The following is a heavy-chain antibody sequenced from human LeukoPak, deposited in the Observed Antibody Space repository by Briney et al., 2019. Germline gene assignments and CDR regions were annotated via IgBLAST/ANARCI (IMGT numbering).Heavy chain of an antibody. CDR2: ISGSGDCT. J-gene: IGHJ4*02. CDR3: AKWSGVADPFDY. CDR1: GFTFSGYA. D-gene: IGHD6-19*01. V-gene: IGHV3-23*01. Sequence: GGSLRLSCAASGFTFSGYAMSWVRQAPGKGLEWVSAISGSGDCTYYAGSLKGRFTISRDNSRNTIYLQMNSLRADDTAVYYCAKWSGVADPFDYWGQGTLVTVSS.